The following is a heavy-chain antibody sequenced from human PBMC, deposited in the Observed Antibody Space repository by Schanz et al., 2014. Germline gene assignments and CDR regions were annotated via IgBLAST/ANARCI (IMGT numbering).Heavy chain of an antibody. D-gene: IGHD2-8*02. Sequence: DVQLLESGGGLVQPGGSLRLSCAASGFTFSSHWMHWVRQDPGKGLVWVARINSVGSNTDYADSVTGRFTISRDNFKGALYLQMSSLRAEDTAVYYCAKSLESCPGGRCSRGYFDYWGQGTLVTVSS. V-gene: IGHV3-74*02. CDR1: GFTFSSHW. J-gene: IGHJ4*02. CDR3: AKSLESCPGGRCSRGYFDY. CDR2: INSVGSNT.